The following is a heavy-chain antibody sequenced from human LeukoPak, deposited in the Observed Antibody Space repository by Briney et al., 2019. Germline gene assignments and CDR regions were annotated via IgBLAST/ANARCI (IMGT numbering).Heavy chain of an antibody. CDR1: GGSISSGGYY. J-gene: IGHJ6*02. D-gene: IGHD3-10*01. V-gene: IGHV4-31*03. Sequence: SETLSLTCTVSGGSISSGGYYWSWIRQHPGKGLEWIGYIYYSGSTYYNPSLKSRVTISVDTSKNQFSLKLSSVTAADTAVYYCASSGRDYYYGMDVWGQGTTVTVSS. CDR3: ASSGRDYYYGMDV. CDR2: IYYSGST.